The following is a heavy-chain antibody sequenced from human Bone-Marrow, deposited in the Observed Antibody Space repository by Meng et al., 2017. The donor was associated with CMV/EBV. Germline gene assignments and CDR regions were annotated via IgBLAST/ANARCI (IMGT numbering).Heavy chain of an antibody. D-gene: IGHD6-19*01. J-gene: IGHJ4*02. Sequence: GGSLRLSCAASGFTFSSYAMHWVRQAPGKGLEWVAVISYDGSNKYYADSVKGRFTISRDNSKNTLYLQMNSLRAEDTAVYYCAREVAVAGLFDYWDQGTLVTVSS. V-gene: IGHV3-30-3*01. CDR3: AREVAVAGLFDY. CDR2: ISYDGSNK. CDR1: GFTFSSYA.